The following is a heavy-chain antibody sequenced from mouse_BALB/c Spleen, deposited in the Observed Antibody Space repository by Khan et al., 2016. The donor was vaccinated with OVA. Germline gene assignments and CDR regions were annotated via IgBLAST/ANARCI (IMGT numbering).Heavy chain of an antibody. J-gene: IGHJ4*01. Sequence: QVQLKESGPGLVAPSQSLSITCTVSGFSLSRYNIHWIRQPPGKGLEWLGMIWGGGGTDYNSTLKSRLSITKANSKRQVCLKMNSLQTDDTAMYYWARAYYRYDGYYAMDYWGQGTSVTVSS. D-gene: IGHD2-14*01. CDR3: ARAYYRYDGYYAMDY. CDR2: IWGGGGT. CDR1: GFSLSRYN. V-gene: IGHV2-6-4*01.